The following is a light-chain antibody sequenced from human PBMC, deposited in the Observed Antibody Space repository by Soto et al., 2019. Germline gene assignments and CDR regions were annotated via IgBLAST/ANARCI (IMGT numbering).Light chain of an antibody. Sequence: DIQMTQSPSSLSASVGDRVTITCRASQSISSYLNWYQQKPRKAPKLLIYAASSLQSGVPSRFSGSESGTDFTLTISSLQPEDFATYYCEQSYSTPITFGQGTRLEIK. CDR1: QSISSY. CDR3: EQSYSTPIT. J-gene: IGKJ5*01. V-gene: IGKV1-39*01. CDR2: AAS.